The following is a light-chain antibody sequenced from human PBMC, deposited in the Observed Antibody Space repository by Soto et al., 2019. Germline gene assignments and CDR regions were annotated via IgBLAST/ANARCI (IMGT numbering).Light chain of an antibody. Sequence: EIVMTQSPATLSVSPGERATLSCRASQSVSSSLAWYQQKPGQAPRLLIYGASTRATGVPGRFSGSGSGTEFAPTISSLQSEDFAVYYCQQCYNWPLTFGGGTKVEIE. CDR1: QSVSSS. V-gene: IGKV3-15*01. J-gene: IGKJ4*01. CDR2: GAS. CDR3: QQCYNWPLT.